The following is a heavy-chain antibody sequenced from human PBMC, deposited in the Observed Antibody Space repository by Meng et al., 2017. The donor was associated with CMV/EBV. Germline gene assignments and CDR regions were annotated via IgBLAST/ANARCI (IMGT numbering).Heavy chain of an antibody. CDR3: ARTYCGSDCYPYYFDY. Sequence: SGSTLVKPTQTLTLTCTFSGFSLSTSGVGVGWIRQPPGKALEWLALIYWNDDKRYSPSLKSRLTITKDTSKNQVVLTMTNMDPVDTATYYCARTYCGSDCYPYYFDYWGQGTLVTVSS. V-gene: IGHV2-5*01. D-gene: IGHD2-21*01. CDR2: IYWNDDK. J-gene: IGHJ4*02. CDR1: GFSLSTSGVG.